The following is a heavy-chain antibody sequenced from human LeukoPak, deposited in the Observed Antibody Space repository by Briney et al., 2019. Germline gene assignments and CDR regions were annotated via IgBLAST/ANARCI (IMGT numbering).Heavy chain of an antibody. CDR3: AREATRGTNFDY. CDR1: GGSISSYY. CDR2: IYYSGST. J-gene: IGHJ4*02. V-gene: IGHV4-59*01. D-gene: IGHD1-26*01. Sequence: SETLSLTCTVSGGSISSYYWSWIRQPPGKGLEWIGYIYYSGSTNYNPSLKSRVTISVDTSKNQFSLKLISVTAADTAVYYCAREATRGTNFDYWGQGTLVTVSS.